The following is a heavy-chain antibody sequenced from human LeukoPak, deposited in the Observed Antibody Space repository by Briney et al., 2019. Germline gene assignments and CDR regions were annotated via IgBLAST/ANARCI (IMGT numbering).Heavy chain of an antibody. V-gene: IGHV3-53*01. CDR3: ARVRSYYDILTGYYDY. Sequence: GGSLLLSCAASGFPVSSNYMSWVRQAPGKGLEGVSVIYSGGSTYYEDSVKGRFTISRDNSKNTLYLQMNSLSPEDAAVYYCARVRSYYDILTGYYDYWGQGTLVTVSS. CDR2: IYSGGST. D-gene: IGHD3-9*01. J-gene: IGHJ4*02. CDR1: GFPVSSNY.